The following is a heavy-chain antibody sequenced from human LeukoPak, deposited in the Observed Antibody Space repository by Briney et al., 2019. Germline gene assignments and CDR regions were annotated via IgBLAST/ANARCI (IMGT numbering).Heavy chain of an antibody. D-gene: IGHD6-19*01. V-gene: IGHV3-9*01. J-gene: IGHJ4*02. CDR1: GFIFNNYA. CDR2: ISWNSGSI. Sequence: RSLRLSCAGSGFIFNNYAMHWVRQPPGKGLEWVLGISWNSGSIDYADSVKGRFTISRDNAKNSLYLQMNSLRVEDTAFYYCAKDNRRHYTSGPNPDSLHWGQGALVTVSS. CDR3: AKDNRRHYTSGPNPDSLH.